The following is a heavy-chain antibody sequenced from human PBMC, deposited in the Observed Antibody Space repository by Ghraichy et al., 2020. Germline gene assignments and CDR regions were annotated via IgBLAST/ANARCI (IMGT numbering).Heavy chain of an antibody. D-gene: IGHD6-19*01. CDR2: ISAYNGNT. CDR3: ARDRVPKWGYSSGWYSGY. V-gene: IGHV1-18*01. J-gene: IGHJ4*02. Sequence: ASVKVSCKASGYTFTSYGISWVRQAPGQGLEWMGWISAYNGNTNYAQKLQGRVTMTTDTSTSTAYMELRSLRSDDTAVYYCARDRVPKWGYSSGWYSGYWGQGTLVTVSS. CDR1: GYTFTSYG.